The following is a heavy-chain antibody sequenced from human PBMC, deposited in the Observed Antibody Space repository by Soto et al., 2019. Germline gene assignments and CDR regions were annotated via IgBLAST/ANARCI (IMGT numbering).Heavy chain of an antibody. CDR3: ARGVRSSSSGGNYYYYYAMDV. CDR1: GYTFTGYY. V-gene: IGHV1-2*02. J-gene: IGHJ6*01. D-gene: IGHD6-6*01. CDR2: INPNSGGT. Sequence: QVQLVQSGAEVKKPGASVRVSCKASGYTFTGYYMHWVRQAPGQGLGWMGWINPNSGGTHYAQRFQGRVTMTRDTSINTAYMDLSRLRSDDTAVYFCARGVRSSSSGGNYYYYYAMDVW.